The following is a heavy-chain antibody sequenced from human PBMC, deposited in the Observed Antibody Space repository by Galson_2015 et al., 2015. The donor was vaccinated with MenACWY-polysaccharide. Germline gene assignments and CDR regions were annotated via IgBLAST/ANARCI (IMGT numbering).Heavy chain of an antibody. D-gene: IGHD2-15*01. CDR2: INGDGSST. J-gene: IGHJ4*02. CDR3: TRGAYCSGGICYSCGDY. V-gene: IGHV3-74*01. Sequence: SLRLSCAASGFTFSNYWVHWVRQAPGKGLEWLLRINGDGSSTSYADSVKGRFTISRDNAKNTLSLQMNSLRAEDSAVYYCTRGAYCSGGICYSCGDYWGQGTLVTVSS. CDR1: GFTFSNYW.